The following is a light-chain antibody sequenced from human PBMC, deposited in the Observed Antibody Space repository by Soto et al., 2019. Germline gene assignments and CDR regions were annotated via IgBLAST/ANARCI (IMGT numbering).Light chain of an antibody. V-gene: IGKV1-6*01. CDR3: LQDYSYPLT. CDR2: VAS. J-gene: IGKJ4*01. Sequence: IQMTQSPSSLSASVGDRVTITCRASQSIGRFLNWHQQKPGKAPNVLINVASTLQIGVPSRFSGSGSGTDFTLTISSLQPEDSATYYCLQDYSYPLTFGGGTKVDIK. CDR1: QSIGRF.